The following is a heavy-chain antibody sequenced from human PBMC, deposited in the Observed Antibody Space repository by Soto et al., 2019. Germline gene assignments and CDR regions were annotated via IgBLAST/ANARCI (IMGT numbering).Heavy chain of an antibody. Sequence: QVQLQESGPGLVKPSGTLSLTCAGSGGSISTSNWWSWVRQPPGKGLEWIGEIYHSGSTDYNPSLTSRVTISIAKSNNQFSLKLSSVTAADTAVYYCARSSSSWYHFFDSWCQGTLVTVSS. CDR1: GGSISTSNW. CDR2: IYHSGST. CDR3: ARSSSSWYHFFDS. J-gene: IGHJ4*02. D-gene: IGHD6-13*01. V-gene: IGHV4-4*02.